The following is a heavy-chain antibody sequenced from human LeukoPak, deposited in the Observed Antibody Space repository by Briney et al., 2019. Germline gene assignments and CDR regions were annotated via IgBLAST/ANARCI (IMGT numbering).Heavy chain of an antibody. CDR1: GYTFTDYY. CDR3: ARAEWSLGGHDAFDI. J-gene: IGHJ3*02. Sequence: ASVKVSCKASGYTFTDYYMHWVRQAPGQGLEWMGWISPNSDDTNYAQKFQGRVTMTRDTSTSSVYMDLSTLTSEDTAVYYCARAEWSLGGHDAFDIWGQGTMVTISS. D-gene: IGHD3-3*01. V-gene: IGHV1-2*02. CDR2: ISPNSDDT.